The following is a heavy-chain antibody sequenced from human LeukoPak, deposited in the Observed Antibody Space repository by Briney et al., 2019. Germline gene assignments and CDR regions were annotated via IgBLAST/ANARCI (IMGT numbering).Heavy chain of an antibody. J-gene: IGHJ3*02. CDR2: INHSGST. CDR1: GGSFSGYY. CDR3: ARGRRKRWLQFIAYGDAFDI. D-gene: IGHD5-24*01. Sequence: SETLSLTCAVYGGSFSGYYWSWIRQPPGKGLEWIGEINHSGSTNYNPSLKSRVTISVDTSKNQFSLKLSSVTAADTAVYYCARGRRKRWLQFIAYGDAFDIWGQGTMVTVSS. V-gene: IGHV4-34*01.